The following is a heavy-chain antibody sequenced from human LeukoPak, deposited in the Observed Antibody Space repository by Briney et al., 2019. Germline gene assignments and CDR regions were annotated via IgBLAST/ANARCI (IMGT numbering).Heavy chain of an antibody. D-gene: IGHD3-10*01. CDR1: GFTFNNYA. CDR2: ISGSGGTT. V-gene: IGHV3-23*01. Sequence: GGSLRLSCAASGFTFNNYAMSWVRQAPGKGLEWVSAISGSGGTTYYADSVKGRFTISSDNSKNTLYLQMNSLRAEDTAVYYCAKSGYGSGSYWFDYWGQGTLVTVSS. J-gene: IGHJ4*02. CDR3: AKSGYGSGSYWFDY.